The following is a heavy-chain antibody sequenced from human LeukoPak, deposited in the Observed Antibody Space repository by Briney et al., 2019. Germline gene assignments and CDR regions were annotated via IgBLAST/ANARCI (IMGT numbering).Heavy chain of an antibody. Sequence: ASVKVSCKASGGTFSSYAISWVRQAPGQGLEWMGGIIPIFGTANYAQKFQGRVTITADECTSTAYMELSSLRSEDTAVYYCARGYYGSGSRWGYYYYMDVWGKGTTVTISS. CDR2: IIPIFGTA. CDR3: ARGYYGSGSRWGYYYYMDV. J-gene: IGHJ6*03. D-gene: IGHD3-10*01. V-gene: IGHV1-69*13. CDR1: GGTFSSYA.